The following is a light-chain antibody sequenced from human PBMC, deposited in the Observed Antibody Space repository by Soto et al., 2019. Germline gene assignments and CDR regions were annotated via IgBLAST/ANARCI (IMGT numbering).Light chain of an antibody. CDR3: LSFDSSLSVV. CDR1: SANIGAGYD. Sequence: QSVLTQPPSVSGAPGQRVTISCTGSSANIGAGYDVHWYQQLPGRAPKLRLYGNTNRPSGVPDRFSGSKSGTSASLAITGLQAEVEADYYCLSFDSSLSVVFGGGTQLTVL. V-gene: IGLV1-40*01. J-gene: IGLJ2*01. CDR2: GNT.